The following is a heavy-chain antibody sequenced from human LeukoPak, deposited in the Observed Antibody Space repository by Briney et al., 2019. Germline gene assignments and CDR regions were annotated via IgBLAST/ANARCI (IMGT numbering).Heavy chain of an antibody. CDR1: GFTFSSYA. V-gene: IGHV3-23*01. D-gene: IGHD3-3*01. J-gene: IGHJ4*02. Sequence: GGSLRLSCAASGFTFSSYAMSWVRQAPGKGLEWVSAISGSGGSTYYADSVKGRFTISRDNSKNTLYLQMNSLRAEDTAVYYCAKGSLPFDFWSGYYLFDYWGQGTPVTVSS. CDR3: AKGSLPFDFWSGYYLFDY. CDR2: ISGSGGST.